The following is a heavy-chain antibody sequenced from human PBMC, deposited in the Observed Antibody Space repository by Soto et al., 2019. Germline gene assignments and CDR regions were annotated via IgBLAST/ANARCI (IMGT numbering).Heavy chain of an antibody. J-gene: IGHJ5*02. V-gene: IGHV5-51*01. Sequence: PGESLKISCKGSGYSFTSYWIGWVRQMPGKGLEWMGFIFPVDSDTRYSPSFQGQVTISADKSVSTAYLQWSSLKASDTAMYYCARRLRSHHWFDPWGQGTLVTVSS. CDR3: ARRLRSHHWFDP. CDR2: IFPVDSDT. CDR1: GYSFTSYW. D-gene: IGHD4-17*01.